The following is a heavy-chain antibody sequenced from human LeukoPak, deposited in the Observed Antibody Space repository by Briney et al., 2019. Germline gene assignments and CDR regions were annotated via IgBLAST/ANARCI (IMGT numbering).Heavy chain of an antibody. D-gene: IGHD4-23*01. Sequence: GGSLRLSCAASGFTFSSYSMNWGRQAPGKGLEWVSSISSSSSYIYYADSVKGRFTISRDNAKNSLYLQMNSLRAEDTAVYYCARGATVVTAPFDYWGQGTLVTVSS. CDR1: GFTFSSYS. CDR3: ARGATVVTAPFDY. CDR2: ISSSSSYI. J-gene: IGHJ4*02. V-gene: IGHV3-21*01.